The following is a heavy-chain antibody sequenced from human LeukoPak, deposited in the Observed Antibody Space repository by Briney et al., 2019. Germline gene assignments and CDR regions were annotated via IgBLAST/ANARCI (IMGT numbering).Heavy chain of an antibody. Sequence: ASVRVSCKVSGYTLTELSMHWVRQAPGKGLEWMGGFDPEDGETIYAQKFQGRVTMTEDTSTDTAYMELSSLRSEDTAVYYCARGHSSGWHRRLDFDHWGQGTLVTVSS. V-gene: IGHV1-24*01. CDR2: FDPEDGET. CDR3: ARGHSSGWHRRLDFDH. J-gene: IGHJ4*02. CDR1: GYTLTELS. D-gene: IGHD6-19*01.